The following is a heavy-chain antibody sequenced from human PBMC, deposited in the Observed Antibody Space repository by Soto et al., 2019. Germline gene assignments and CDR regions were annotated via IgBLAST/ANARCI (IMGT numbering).Heavy chain of an antibody. CDR2: IYHSGST. J-gene: IGHJ4*02. D-gene: IGHD1-26*01. CDR3: AREWSGSYNYFDY. V-gene: IGHV4-4*02. Sequence: QVQLQESGPGLVKPSGTLSLTCAVSGGSISSSNWWSWVRQPPGTGLEWIGEIYHSGSTNYNPSLKSRVTIPVDKAKTQFSLKLSSVTATDTAVYYCAREWSGSYNYFDYWGQGTLVTVSS. CDR1: GGSISSSNW.